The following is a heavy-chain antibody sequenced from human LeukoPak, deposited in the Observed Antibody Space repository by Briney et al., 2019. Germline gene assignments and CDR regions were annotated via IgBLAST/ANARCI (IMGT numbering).Heavy chain of an antibody. Sequence: SETLSLTCTVSGDSIRSTSYYWGWIRQPPGKGLEWIGSIYYSGNTYYNPSLKSRVTIAVDTSKNQFSLTLNSVTAADTAVYYCARRKSFYDRSGYFDHWGRGTLVTVS. D-gene: IGHD3-22*01. J-gene: IGHJ4*02. CDR1: GDSIRSTSYY. CDR3: ARRKSFYDRSGYFDH. CDR2: IYYSGNT. V-gene: IGHV4-39*01.